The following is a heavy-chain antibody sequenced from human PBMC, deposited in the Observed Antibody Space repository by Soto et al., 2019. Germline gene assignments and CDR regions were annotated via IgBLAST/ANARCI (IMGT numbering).Heavy chain of an antibody. J-gene: IGHJ5*02. V-gene: IGHV3-13*01. CDR2: IGTIRDT. D-gene: IGHD2-8*01. Sequence: PGGSLRLSCAASGFTFSTYDMHWFRQATGKGLEWVSAIGTIRDTYYLDSVKGRFTISRENAKNSVYLQMNSLRAGDTAVYYCARGRSNQYESSPPPKFDPWGRGTLVTVSS. CDR1: GFTFSTYD. CDR3: ARGRSNQYESSPPPKFDP.